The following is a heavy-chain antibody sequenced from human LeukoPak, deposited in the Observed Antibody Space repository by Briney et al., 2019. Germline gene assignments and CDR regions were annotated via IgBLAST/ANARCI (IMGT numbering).Heavy chain of an antibody. CDR3: ARDRGWQQFDY. CDR2: ISGPGYST. Sequence: GGSLRLSCAASGFTFNNYAMSWVRQAPGRGLEWVSAISGPGYSTHYADSVKGRFTISRDNSKSTVFLQMNSLRAEDTGVYFCARDRGWQQFDYWGQGTLVTVSS. J-gene: IGHJ4*01. D-gene: IGHD3-10*01. V-gene: IGHV3-23*01. CDR1: GFTFNNYA.